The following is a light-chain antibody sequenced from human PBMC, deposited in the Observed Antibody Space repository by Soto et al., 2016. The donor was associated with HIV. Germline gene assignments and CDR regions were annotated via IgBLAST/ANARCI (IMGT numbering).Light chain of an antibody. Sequence: SYEPTQPPSVSASPGQTASITCSGDKLGDKYASWYQQKPGQSPVLVIYQDSKRPSGIPERFSGSNSGNTATLTISGTQAMDESDYYCQAWDSSSVVFGGGAKLTVL. CDR3: QAWDSSSVV. V-gene: IGLV3-1*01. J-gene: IGLJ2*01. CDR2: QDS. CDR1: KLGDKY.